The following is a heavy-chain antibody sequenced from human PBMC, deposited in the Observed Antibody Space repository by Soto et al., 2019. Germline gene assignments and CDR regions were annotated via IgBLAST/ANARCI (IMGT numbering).Heavy chain of an antibody. CDR3: ARVLDSHIAVAGPFYYYGMDV. D-gene: IGHD6-19*01. J-gene: IGHJ6*02. CDR2: IWYDGSNK. CDR1: GFTFSSYG. Sequence: QVQLVESGGGVVQPGRSLRLSCAASGFTFSSYGMHWVRQAPGKGLEWVAVIWYDGSNKYYADSVKGRFTISRDNSKNTLFLQMYSLRAEDTAVYFSARVLDSHIAVAGPFYYYGMDVWGQGTTVTVSS. V-gene: IGHV3-33*01.